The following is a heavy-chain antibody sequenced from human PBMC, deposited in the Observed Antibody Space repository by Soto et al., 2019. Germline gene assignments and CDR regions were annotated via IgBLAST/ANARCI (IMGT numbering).Heavy chain of an antibody. J-gene: IGHJ5*02. CDR3: ARQASGYYYGWFDP. V-gene: IGHV4-39*01. Sequence: QLLLQESGPGLVKPSETLSLTCTVSGGSILDSTYYWAWIRQPPGKGLEWIGTIFYSGGTFYTPSLKSRVAMSVDASTNRFSLKMSSVTAAATAVYYCARQASGYYYGWFDPWGQGTLVTVSS. D-gene: IGHD3-22*01. CDR1: GGSILDSTYY. CDR2: IFYSGGT.